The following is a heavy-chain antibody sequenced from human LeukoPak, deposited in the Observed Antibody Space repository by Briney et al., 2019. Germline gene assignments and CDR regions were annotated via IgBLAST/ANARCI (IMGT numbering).Heavy chain of an antibody. CDR3: AREILAAAGTDAFDI. CDR1: GGSISSYY. Sequence: SETLSLTCTVSGGSISSYYWSWIRQPPGKGLEWIGYIYYSGSTNYNPSLKRRVTISVDTSKNQFSLKLSSVTAADTAVYYCAREILAAAGTDAFDIWGQGTMVTVSS. J-gene: IGHJ3*02. D-gene: IGHD6-13*01. V-gene: IGHV4-59*01. CDR2: IYYSGST.